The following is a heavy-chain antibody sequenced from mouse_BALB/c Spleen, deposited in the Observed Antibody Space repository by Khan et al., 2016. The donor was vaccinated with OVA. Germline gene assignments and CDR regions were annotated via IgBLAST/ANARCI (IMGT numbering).Heavy chain of an antibody. Sequence: EVKLLESGGDSVKPGGSLKLSCAASGFTFSSYSMSWVRQTPDKRLEWVATMSSGGDYTYYPDSVKGRFTISRDNAKNHLYLQMSSLRSEDTAMYYCASHLTGSFAYWGQGTLVTVSA. CDR1: GFTFSSYS. CDR3: ASHLTGSFAY. D-gene: IGHD4-1*01. J-gene: IGHJ3*01. CDR2: MSSGGDYT. V-gene: IGHV5-6*01.